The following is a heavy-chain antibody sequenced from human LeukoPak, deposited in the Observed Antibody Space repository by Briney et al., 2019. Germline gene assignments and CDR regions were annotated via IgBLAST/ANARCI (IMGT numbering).Heavy chain of an antibody. CDR3: ARGGLLWLRGPVDY. CDR2: ITDSGST. D-gene: IGHD3-10*01. V-gene: IGHV4-34*01. J-gene: IGHJ4*02. CDR1: GGSFNDYY. Sequence: SETLSLTCAVYGGSFNDYYWSWIRQPPGKGLEWIGGITDSGSTNYNPSLKSRVTISLDTSKNQFSLNLNSVTAADTAVYYCARGGLLWLRGPVDYWGQGTLVTVSS.